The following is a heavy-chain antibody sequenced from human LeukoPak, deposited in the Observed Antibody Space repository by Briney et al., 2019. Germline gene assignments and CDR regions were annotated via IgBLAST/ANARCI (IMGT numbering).Heavy chain of an antibody. Sequence: GGSLRLSCAASGFTFSSFAMSWVRQAPGKGLEWVSTISGGGGNTYYADSVKGRFTISRDNSKNTLYLQMNSLRAEDTAVYYCARGAAMSSTGFDYWGQGTLVTVSS. CDR2: ISGGGGNT. CDR3: ARGAAMSSTGFDY. J-gene: IGHJ4*02. V-gene: IGHV3-23*01. D-gene: IGHD6-13*01. CDR1: GFTFSSFA.